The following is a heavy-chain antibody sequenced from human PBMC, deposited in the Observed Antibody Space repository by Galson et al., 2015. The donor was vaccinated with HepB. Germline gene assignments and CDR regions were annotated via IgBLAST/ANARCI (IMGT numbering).Heavy chain of an antibody. CDR2: IYPGDSYT. V-gene: IGHV5-51*01. CDR3: ARHPIAAAGNYYYGMDV. Sequence: SGAEVKKPGESLKISCKGSGYSFTSYWIGWVRQMPGKGLEWMGIIYPGDSYTNYSPSFQGHVTISADKSISTAYLQWSSLKASDTAMYYCARHPIAAAGNYYYGMDVWGQGTTVTVSS. CDR1: GYSFTSYW. D-gene: IGHD6-13*01. J-gene: IGHJ6*02.